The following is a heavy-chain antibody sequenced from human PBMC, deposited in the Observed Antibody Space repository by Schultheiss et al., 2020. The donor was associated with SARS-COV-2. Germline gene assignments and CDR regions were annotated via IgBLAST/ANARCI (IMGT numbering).Heavy chain of an antibody. D-gene: IGHD3-3*01. CDR1: GYSFTSYW. Sequence: GESLKISCKGSGYSFTSYWIGWVRQMPGKGLEWMGIIYPGDSDTRYSPSFQGQVTISADKSISTAYLQWSSLKASDTAMYYCARHYYDFWTGRKYYYYGMDVWGQGTTVTVSS. V-gene: IGHV5-51*01. J-gene: IGHJ6*02. CDR3: ARHYYDFWTGRKYYYYGMDV. CDR2: IYPGDSDT.